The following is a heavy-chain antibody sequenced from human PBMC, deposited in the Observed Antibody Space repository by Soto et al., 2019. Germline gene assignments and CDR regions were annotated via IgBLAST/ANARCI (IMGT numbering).Heavy chain of an antibody. J-gene: IGHJ4*02. CDR2: IKSKTDGGTT. Sequence: GGSLRLSCAASGFTFRNAWMSWVRQAPGKGLEGVGRIKSKTDGGTTDYAATVKGSFTISRDDSKNTLYLQMNSLKTEDTAVYYCTPMHYDSSGYIDIVEYFDYWGQGTLVTVSS. CDR1: GFTFRNAW. CDR3: TPMHYDSSGYIDIVEYFDY. V-gene: IGHV3-15*01. D-gene: IGHD3-22*01.